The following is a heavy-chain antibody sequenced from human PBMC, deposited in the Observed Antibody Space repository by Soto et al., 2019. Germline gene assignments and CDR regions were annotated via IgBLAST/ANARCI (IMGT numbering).Heavy chain of an antibody. D-gene: IGHD5-12*01. Sequence: GGSLRLSCAASRFTFSTYEMHWVRQAPGKGLEWVSCISSSGSSVYYADSVKGRFTISRDNSRNSLYLQMNSLRDEDTALYYCVRYCSSTLCNGVATRTFDYWGQGAPVTVS. V-gene: IGHV3-48*03. CDR1: RFTFSTYE. CDR3: VRYCSSTLCNGVATRTFDY. CDR2: ISSSGSSV. J-gene: IGHJ4*02.